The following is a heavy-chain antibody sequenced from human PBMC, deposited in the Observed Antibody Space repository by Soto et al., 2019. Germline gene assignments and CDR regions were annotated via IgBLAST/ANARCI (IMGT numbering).Heavy chain of an antibody. V-gene: IGHV4-4*02. J-gene: IGHJ6*02. Sequence: SETLSLTCAVSGVSLTSGNWWTWVRQSPQRGLEYIGEIFHDGTANYYPSFERRVAMSVDTSRNQFSLKLTSVTAADTAVYYCARCRHSPYQGSYYGMDVWGQGTTVTVSS. D-gene: IGHD2-2*01. CDR1: GVSLTSGNW. CDR2: IFHDGTA. CDR3: ARCRHSPYQGSYYGMDV.